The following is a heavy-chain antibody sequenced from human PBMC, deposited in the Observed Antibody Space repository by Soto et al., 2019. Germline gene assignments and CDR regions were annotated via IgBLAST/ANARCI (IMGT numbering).Heavy chain of an antibody. CDR1: GGTFSSYA. CDR2: IIPIFGTA. CDR3: ARERTKYLVVVAATGYYGMDV. V-gene: IGHV1-69*01. Sequence: QVQLVQSGAEVKKPGSSVKVSCKASGGTFSSYAISWVRQAPGQGLEWMGGIIPIFGTANYAQKFQGRVTITADESTSPAYMELSSLRSEDTAVYYCARERTKYLVVVAATGYYGMDVWGQGTTVTVSS. J-gene: IGHJ6*02. D-gene: IGHD2-15*01.